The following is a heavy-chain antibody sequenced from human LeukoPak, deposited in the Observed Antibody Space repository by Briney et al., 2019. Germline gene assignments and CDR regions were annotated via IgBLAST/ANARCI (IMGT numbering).Heavy chain of an antibody. J-gene: IGHJ4*02. V-gene: IGHV3-74*01. CDR2: INSDGSST. CDR1: GFIVSDNY. D-gene: IGHD6-13*01. CDR3: ARDKGSSWSLFDY. Sequence: GGSLRLSCAASGFIVSDNYMSWVRQAPGKGLMWVSRINSDGSSTSYADSVRGRFTISRDNAKNTLYLQMNSLRAEDTAVYYCARDKGSSWSLFDYWGQGTLVTVSS.